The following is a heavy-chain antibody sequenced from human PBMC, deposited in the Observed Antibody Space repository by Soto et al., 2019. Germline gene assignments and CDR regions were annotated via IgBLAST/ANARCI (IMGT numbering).Heavy chain of an antibody. Sequence: GGSLRLSCAASGFTFSSYSMNWCRQAPGKGLEWVSSISSTTNYIYYGDSMKGRFTISRDNAKNSLYLEMNSLRAEDTAVYYCARESEDLTSNFDYWGQGTLVTVSS. CDR3: ARESEDLTSNFDY. V-gene: IGHV3-21*06. CDR2: ISSTTNYI. CDR1: GFTFSSYS. J-gene: IGHJ4*02.